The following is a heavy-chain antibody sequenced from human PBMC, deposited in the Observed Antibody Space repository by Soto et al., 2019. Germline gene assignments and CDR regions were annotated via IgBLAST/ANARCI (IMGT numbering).Heavy chain of an antibody. Sequence: GGSLRLSCAASGFTFSTYAMSWVRQAPGKGLEWVSGISDSSSSMYYADSVKGRFTISRDNSKKTLYLQMNRLRAEDTAVYYCATVAYCTGGSCLSTVGAFDIWGQGTLVTVSS. CDR2: ISDSSSSM. J-gene: IGHJ3*02. D-gene: IGHD2-15*01. CDR1: GFTFSTYA. V-gene: IGHV3-23*01. CDR3: ATVAYCTGGSCLSTVGAFDI.